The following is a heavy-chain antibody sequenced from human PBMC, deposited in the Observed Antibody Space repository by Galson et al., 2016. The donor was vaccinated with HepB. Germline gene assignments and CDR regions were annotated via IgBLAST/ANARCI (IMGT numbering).Heavy chain of an antibody. CDR2: INSDGPIS. V-gene: IGHV3-74*01. D-gene: IGHD4-23*01. CDR1: GFAFSSHW. Sequence: SLRLSCAASGFAFSSHWMHWVRQDLGKGLVWVSRINSDGPISNYADSVKGRFTISRDNAQNTLYLQMNRLRAEDTAVYFCVRDHSVVPTTAYNWFDPWGQGTLVTVSS. J-gene: IGHJ5*02. CDR3: VRDHSVVPTTAYNWFDP.